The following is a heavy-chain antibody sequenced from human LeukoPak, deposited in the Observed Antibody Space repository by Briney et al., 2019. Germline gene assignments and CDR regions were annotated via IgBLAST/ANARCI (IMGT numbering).Heavy chain of an antibody. J-gene: IGHJ4*02. Sequence: SETLSLTCTVSGGSISSGSYYWSWNRQPGGKGLEWIVRIYTSGSTNYNPSLKSRVTISVDTSKNHFSLKLSSVTAADTAVYYCARRTLRFWSGYYPSHFDYWGQGTLVTASS. D-gene: IGHD3-3*01. V-gene: IGHV4-61*02. CDR1: GGSISSGSYY. CDR2: IYTSGST. CDR3: ARRTLRFWSGYYPSHFDY.